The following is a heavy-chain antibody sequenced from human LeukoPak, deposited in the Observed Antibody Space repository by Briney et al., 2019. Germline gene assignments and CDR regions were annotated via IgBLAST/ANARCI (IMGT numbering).Heavy chain of an antibody. CDR2: ISAYNGNT. Sequence: GASVKVSCKASGYTFTSYGISWVRQAPGQGLEWMGWISAYNGNTNYAQKLQGRVTMTTDTSTSTAYMELRSLRSDDTAVYYCARVLVEYSSSRRGYFDYWGQGTLVTVSS. CDR1: GYTFTSYG. D-gene: IGHD6-13*01. V-gene: IGHV1-18*01. CDR3: ARVLVEYSSSRRGYFDY. J-gene: IGHJ4*02.